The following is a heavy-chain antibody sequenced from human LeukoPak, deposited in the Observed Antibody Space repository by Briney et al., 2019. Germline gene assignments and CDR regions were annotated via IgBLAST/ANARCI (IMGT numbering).Heavy chain of an antibody. J-gene: IGHJ4*02. Sequence: ASVKVSCKASGYTFTVYYMHWVRLAPGQGLEWMGCINPINGGTSYAQKFQGRVTMTRDTSISTAYMELSRLRSDDTAVYYCAREDAAMVVDYWGQGTLVTVSS. CDR3: AREDAAMVVDY. CDR1: GYTFTVYY. CDR2: INPINGGT. D-gene: IGHD5-18*01. V-gene: IGHV1-2*02.